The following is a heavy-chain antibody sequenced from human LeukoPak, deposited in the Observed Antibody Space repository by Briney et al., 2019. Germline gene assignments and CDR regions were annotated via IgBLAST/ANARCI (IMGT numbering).Heavy chain of an antibody. J-gene: IGHJ6*02. CDR1: GFTFSSYA. CDR2: ISSNGGST. Sequence: PGGSLRLSCAASGFTFSSYAMHWVRQAPGKGLEYVSAISSNGGSTYYANSVKGRFTISRDNSKNTLYLQMGSLRAEDMAVYCCARESDSYGFKHGMDVWGQGTTVTVSS. V-gene: IGHV3-64*01. D-gene: IGHD5-18*01. CDR3: ARESDSYGFKHGMDV.